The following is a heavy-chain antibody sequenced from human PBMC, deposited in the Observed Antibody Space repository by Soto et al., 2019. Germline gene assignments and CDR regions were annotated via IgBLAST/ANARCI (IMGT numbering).Heavy chain of an antibody. CDR1: GGTFSSFA. CDR3: ASVGGSYFTEYFDH. V-gene: IGHV1-69*06. Sequence: GASVKVSCKASGGTFSSFAISWVRQAPGQGLGWMGGIIPIFGTANYAQKFQGRVTITADKSTSTAYMELSSLRSEDTAVYYCASVGGSYFTEYFDHWGQGTLVTVSS. CDR2: IIPIFGTA. D-gene: IGHD1-26*01. J-gene: IGHJ1*01.